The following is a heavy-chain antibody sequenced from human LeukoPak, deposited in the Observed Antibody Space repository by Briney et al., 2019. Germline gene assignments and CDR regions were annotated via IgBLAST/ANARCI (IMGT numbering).Heavy chain of an antibody. D-gene: IGHD4-17*01. CDR3: AKNTVTVSGYYFDY. J-gene: IGHJ4*02. CDR1: GFTFSSYA. CDR2: ISASGGNT. V-gene: IGHV3-23*01. Sequence: PGGSLRLSCAASGFTFSSYAMSWLRQAPGKGLEWVSTISASGGNTYYADSVKGRFTISRDNSKNTLYLQMSSLRAEDTAVYYCAKNTVTVSGYYFDYWGQGTLVTVSS.